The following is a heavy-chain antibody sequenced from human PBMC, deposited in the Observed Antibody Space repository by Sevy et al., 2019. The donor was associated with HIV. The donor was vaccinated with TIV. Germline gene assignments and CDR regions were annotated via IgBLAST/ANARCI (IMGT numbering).Heavy chain of an antibody. V-gene: IGHV3-30-3*01. Sequence: GSLRLSCAASGFTFSSYPMHWVRQAPGKGLEWVSFISFDGTDKYYADSVKGRFTITRDNSKNTLFLQMNSLRAEDTALYYCVRETTMLPRGAFDFWGQGTMVTVSS. CDR3: VRETTMLPRGAFDF. J-gene: IGHJ3*01. CDR2: ISFDGTDK. CDR1: GFTFSSYP. D-gene: IGHD3-10*01.